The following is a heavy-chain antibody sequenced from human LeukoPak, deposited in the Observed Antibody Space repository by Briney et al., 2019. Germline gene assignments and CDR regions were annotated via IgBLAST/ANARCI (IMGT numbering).Heavy chain of an antibody. V-gene: IGHV1-46*01. CDR1: GYTFTSYY. J-gene: IGHJ4*02. Sequence: GASVKVSCKASGYTFTSYYIHWVRQAPGQGLEWMGLIDPSGGSTSYAQKFQGRLTLTRDTSTSTVYMELSSLRSEDTAVYFCATITSHTAYSRNWGKDFDYWGQGTLVTVSS. CDR2: IDPSGGST. D-gene: IGHD6-13*01. CDR3: ATITSHTAYSRNWGKDFDY.